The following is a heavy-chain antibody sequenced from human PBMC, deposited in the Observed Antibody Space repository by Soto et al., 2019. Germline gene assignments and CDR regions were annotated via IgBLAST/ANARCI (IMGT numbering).Heavy chain of an antibody. CDR3: AREEIAPAASDAFDI. Sequence: SETLSLTCTISGGSISSDNHYWSWIRQHPGKGLEWIGYIHYTGSTYYNPSLESRVTISVDTSKNQFSLNLNSVTAADTAVFYCAREEIAPAASDAFDIWSQGTMVTVSS. J-gene: IGHJ3*02. V-gene: IGHV4-31*03. D-gene: IGHD2-2*01. CDR2: IHYTGST. CDR1: GGSISSDNHY.